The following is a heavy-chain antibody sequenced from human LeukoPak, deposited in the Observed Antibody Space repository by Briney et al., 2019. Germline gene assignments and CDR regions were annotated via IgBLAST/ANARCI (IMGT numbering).Heavy chain of an antibody. CDR1: GGSISSYY. D-gene: IGHD6-19*01. J-gene: IGHJ5*02. Sequence: SEALSLTCTVSGGSISSYYWSWIRQPPGKGLEWIEYIYYSGSTNYNPSLKSRVTISVDTSKNQFSLKLSSVTAADTAVYYCASSGWYTKNWFDPWGQGTLVTVSS. V-gene: IGHV4-59*01. CDR2: IYYSGST. CDR3: ASSGWYTKNWFDP.